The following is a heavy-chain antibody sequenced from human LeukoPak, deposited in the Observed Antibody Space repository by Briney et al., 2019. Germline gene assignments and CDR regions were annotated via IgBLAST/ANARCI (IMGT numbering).Heavy chain of an antibody. Sequence: PGRSLRLSCAASGFTFSSYGMHWVRQAPGKGLEWVAVIWYDGSNKYYADSVKGRFTISRDNSKNTLYLQMNSLRAEDTAVYYCARGYIAAAGYFDYWGQGTLVTLSS. D-gene: IGHD6-13*01. CDR1: GFTFSSYG. J-gene: IGHJ4*02. V-gene: IGHV3-33*01. CDR3: ARGYIAAAGYFDY. CDR2: IWYDGSNK.